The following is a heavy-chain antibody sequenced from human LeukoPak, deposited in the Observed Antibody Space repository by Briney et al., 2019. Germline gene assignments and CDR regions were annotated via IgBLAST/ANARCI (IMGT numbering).Heavy chain of an antibody. D-gene: IGHD5-12*01. Sequence: ASVTVSFTASGYTFTSYGISWVRQAPGQGLEWMGWISAYNGNTNYAQKLQGRVTMTTDTSTSTAYMELRSLRSDDTAVYYCARGVATITPLQINNFDYWGQGTLVTVSS. V-gene: IGHV1-18*01. CDR3: ARGVATITPLQINNFDY. CDR2: ISAYNGNT. CDR1: GYTFTSYG. J-gene: IGHJ4*02.